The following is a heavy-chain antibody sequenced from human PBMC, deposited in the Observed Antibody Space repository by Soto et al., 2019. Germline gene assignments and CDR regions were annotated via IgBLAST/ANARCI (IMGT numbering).Heavy chain of an antibody. CDR1: GYTFTSYG. V-gene: IGHV1-18*01. CDR2: ISAYNGNT. D-gene: IGHD6-13*01. J-gene: IGHJ6*02. CDR3: ARPSRIAAPLYYGMDV. Sequence: ASVKVSCKASGYTFTSYGISWVRQSPGQGLEWMGWISAYNGNTNYAQKLQGRVTMTTDTSTSTAYMELRSLRSDDTAVYYCARPSRIAAPLYYGMDVWGQGPTVTVSS.